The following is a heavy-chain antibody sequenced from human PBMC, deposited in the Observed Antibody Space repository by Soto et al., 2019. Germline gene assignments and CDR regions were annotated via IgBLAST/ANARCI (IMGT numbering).Heavy chain of an antibody. CDR1: GFTFGSYA. V-gene: IGHV3-23*01. CDR3: AKAKYSSSWWAVDY. CDR2: TSASGGTT. Sequence: EVQLLESGAGIKEPGGSLRLSCAASGFTFGSYAMSWVRQAPGKGLDWVSSTSASGGTTYYADSVKGRYTISRDNSKNILYLEMNSLRAEDTAVYYCAKAKYSSSWWAVDYWGQGTLVTVSS. D-gene: IGHD6-13*01. J-gene: IGHJ4*02.